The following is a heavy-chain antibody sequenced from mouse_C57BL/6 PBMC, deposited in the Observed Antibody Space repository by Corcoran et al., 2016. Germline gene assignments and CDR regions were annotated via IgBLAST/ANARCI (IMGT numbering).Heavy chain of an antibody. CDR2: INPHNGGT. V-gene: IGHV1-26*01. Sequence: EVQLQQSGPELVKPGASVKISCKASGYTFTDYYMNWVKQSHGKSIEWVGDINPHNGGTSYNQKFKGKATLTVDKSSNTAYMELRSLTSEDSAVDYCAIEGALGQVSFAYWGQGTLVTVSA. CDR1: GYTFTDYY. CDR3: AIEGALGQVSFAY. D-gene: IGHD4-1*01. J-gene: IGHJ3*01.